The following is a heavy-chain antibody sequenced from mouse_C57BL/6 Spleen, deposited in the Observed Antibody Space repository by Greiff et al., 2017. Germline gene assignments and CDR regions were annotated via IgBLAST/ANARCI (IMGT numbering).Heavy chain of an antibody. CDR2: ISYDGSN. Sequence: EVQLVESGPGLVKPSQSLSLTCSATGYSITRGYYWNWIRQFPGNKLEWMGYISYDGSNNYNPSLKNQTSITRDTSKNHFFLKLKSVTTEDTATYYCARDAYKSGSSYDAMDCWGPGTSVTVSS. CDR3: ARDAYKSGSSYDAMDC. CDR1: GYSITRGYY. J-gene: IGHJ4*01. V-gene: IGHV3-6*01. D-gene: IGHD1-1*01.